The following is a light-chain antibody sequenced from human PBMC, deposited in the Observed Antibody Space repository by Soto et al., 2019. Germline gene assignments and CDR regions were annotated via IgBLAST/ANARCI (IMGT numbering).Light chain of an antibody. CDR2: EVN. J-gene: IGLJ2*01. CDR1: SSDVGGYNY. CDR3: TSSAGSTNML. V-gene: IGLV2-8*01. Sequence: QSVLTQPPSASGSPGQSVTISCTGSSSDVGGYNYVSWYQQHPGKAPRLMIYEVNKRPSGVPDRFSCSRAGNTASLTVSGLHAEDEATYFCTSSAGSTNMLFGGGTKLTVL.